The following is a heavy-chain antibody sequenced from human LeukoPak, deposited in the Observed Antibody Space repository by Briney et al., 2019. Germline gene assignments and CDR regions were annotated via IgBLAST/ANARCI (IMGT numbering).Heavy chain of an antibody. V-gene: IGHV3-21*01. J-gene: IGHJ6*04. CDR3: AELGITMIGGV. CDR2: ISSSTSYI. D-gene: IGHD3-10*02. CDR1: GFTFNTYS. Sequence: GGSLRLSCAASGFTFNTYSMNWVRQAPGKGLEWVSSISSSTSYIYYADSLKGRFTISRDNAKNSLYLQMNSLRAEDTAVYYCAELGITMIGGVWGKGTTVTISS.